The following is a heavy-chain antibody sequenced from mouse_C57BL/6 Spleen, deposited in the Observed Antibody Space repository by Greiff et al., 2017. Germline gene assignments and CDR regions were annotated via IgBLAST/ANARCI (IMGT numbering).Heavy chain of an antibody. CDR3: AWLRRGAMDY. D-gene: IGHD2-2*01. CDR2: INPNNGGT. Sequence: EVQLQQSGPELVKPGASVKISCKASGYTFTDYYMNWVKQSHGKSLEWIGDINPNNGGTSYNQKFKGKATLTVDKSSSTAYMELRSLTSEDSAVYYCAWLRRGAMDYWGQGTSVTVSS. V-gene: IGHV1-26*01. CDR1: GYTFTDYY. J-gene: IGHJ4*01.